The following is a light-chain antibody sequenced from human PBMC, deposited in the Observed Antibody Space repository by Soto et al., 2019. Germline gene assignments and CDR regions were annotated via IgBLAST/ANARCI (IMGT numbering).Light chain of an antibody. CDR2: ESN. Sequence: QSVLTQPPSVSEAPGQRVTISCTGSSSNIGAGYEAHWYQQVPGTAPKLLIYESNNRPSGVPDRFSGSKSGTSASLAITGLQAADEAEDYCQSYDSSLSGYVFGTGTKVTVL. CDR3: QSYDSSLSGYV. V-gene: IGLV1-40*01. J-gene: IGLJ1*01. CDR1: SSNIGAGYE.